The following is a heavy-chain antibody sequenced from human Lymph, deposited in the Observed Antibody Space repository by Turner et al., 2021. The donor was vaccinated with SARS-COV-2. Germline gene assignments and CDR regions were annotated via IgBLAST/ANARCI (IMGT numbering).Heavy chain of an antibody. CDR1: ASTFIASH. CDR2: VNPNSGGT. J-gene: IGHJ6*02. Sequence: VHRVQSGAEGKKPGSSLTVTCQASASTFIASHMHWVRQATGQGLEWMGWVNPNSGGTNYAQKFQGRVTMTRDTSINSAYMELSRLRSDDTAVYYCARDVETYNDLWSGYSGGYGMDVWGQGTTVTVSS. D-gene: IGHD3-3*01. CDR3: ARDVETYNDLWSGYSGGYGMDV. V-gene: IGHV1-2*02.